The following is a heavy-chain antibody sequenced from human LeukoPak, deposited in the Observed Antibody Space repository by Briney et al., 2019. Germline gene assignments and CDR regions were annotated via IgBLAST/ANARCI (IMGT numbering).Heavy chain of an antibody. V-gene: IGHV3-21*01. CDR1: GFTFSSYS. CDR2: ISSSSSYI. J-gene: IGHJ4*02. D-gene: IGHD5-18*01. Sequence: GGSLRLSCAASGFTFSSYSMNWVRQAPGKGLGWVSSISSSSSYIYYADSVKGRFTISRDNAKNSLYLQMNSLRAEDTAVYYCASTGYSYEYYFDYWGQGTLVTVSS. CDR3: ASTGYSYEYYFDY.